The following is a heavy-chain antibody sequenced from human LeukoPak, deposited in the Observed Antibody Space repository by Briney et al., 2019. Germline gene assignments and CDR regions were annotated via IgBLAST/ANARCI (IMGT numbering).Heavy chain of an antibody. CDR2: IYTSGST. V-gene: IGHV4-61*02. CDR3: ARETEYGDYGD. J-gene: IGHJ4*02. CDR1: GGSISSGSYY. Sequence: SETLSLTCTVSGGSISSGSYYWSWIRQPAGKGLEWIGRIYTSGSTNYNPSLKSRVTISVDTSKNQFSLKLSSVTAADTAVYFCARETEYGDYGDWGQGTLVTVSS. D-gene: IGHD4-17*01.